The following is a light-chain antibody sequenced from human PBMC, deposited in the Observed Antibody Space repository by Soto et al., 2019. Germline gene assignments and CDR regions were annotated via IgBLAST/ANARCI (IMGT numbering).Light chain of an antibody. CDR1: QSVGSY. CDR2: GAS. Sequence: DIVLTQSPATLSLSPGQRAPLSCRASQSVGSYLAWYQQKPGQAPRLLIYGASNRATGIPDRFSGSGSGTDFSLTIRRLEPDDFAVYYCQQYGSSPGTFGQGTKVDI. J-gene: IGKJ1*01. V-gene: IGKV3-20*01. CDR3: QQYGSSPGT.